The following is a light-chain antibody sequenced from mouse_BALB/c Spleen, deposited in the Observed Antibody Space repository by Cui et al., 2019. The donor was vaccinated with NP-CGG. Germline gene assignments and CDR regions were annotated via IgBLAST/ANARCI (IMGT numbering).Light chain of an antibody. Sequence: QAVVTQDSALTTSPGETVTLTCRSSTGAVTTSNYANWAQEKPDHLFTGLIGGTKNRAPGVPARFSGSLIGDKAALTITGAQTEDEAKYFCALWYSNHWVFGGGTKLTVL. CDR1: TGAVTTSNY. V-gene: IGLV1*01. CDR3: ALWYSNHWV. CDR2: GTK. J-gene: IGLJ1*01.